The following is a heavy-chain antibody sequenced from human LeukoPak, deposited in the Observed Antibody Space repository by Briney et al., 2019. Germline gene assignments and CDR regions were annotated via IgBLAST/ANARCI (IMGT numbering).Heavy chain of an antibody. Sequence: SETLSLTCTVSGGSIRSYYWSWIRQPPGKGLEWIGYISDTGSTNYNPSRKSRVTISADTSKNQLSLKMSSVTAADTAVYYCARHLYNDFWSGLDYWGQGTLVTVSS. J-gene: IGHJ4*02. CDR1: GGSIRSYY. D-gene: IGHD3-3*01. CDR2: ISDTGST. V-gene: IGHV4-59*08. CDR3: ARHLYNDFWSGLDY.